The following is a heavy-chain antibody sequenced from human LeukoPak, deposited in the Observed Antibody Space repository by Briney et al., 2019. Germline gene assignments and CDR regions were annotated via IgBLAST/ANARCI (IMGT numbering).Heavy chain of an antibody. J-gene: IGHJ4*02. CDR3: ARRDFSGWNYFDY. CDR2: IYYSGST. CDR1: GGSINNYY. Sequence: PSETLSLTSTVSGGSINNYYWSWIRQPPGKGLEWIGYIYYSGSTRYNPSLESRVTISVDTSKNQFSLKLSSVTAADTAVYYCARRDFSGWNYFDYWGQGTLVTISS. V-gene: IGHV4-59*01. D-gene: IGHD6-19*01.